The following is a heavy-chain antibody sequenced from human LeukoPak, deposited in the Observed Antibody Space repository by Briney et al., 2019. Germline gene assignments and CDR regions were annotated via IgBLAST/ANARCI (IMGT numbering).Heavy chain of an antibody. D-gene: IGHD3-10*01. CDR1: GFTFSSYA. Sequence: GGSLRLSCAASGFTFSSYAMTWVRQAPGKGLERVSVIYSGGSTYYADSVKGRFTISRDNSKNTLYLQMNSLRAEDTAVYYCARDLYGLGYFDYWGQGTLVTVSS. CDR2: IYSGGST. CDR3: ARDLYGLGYFDY. V-gene: IGHV3-53*05. J-gene: IGHJ4*02.